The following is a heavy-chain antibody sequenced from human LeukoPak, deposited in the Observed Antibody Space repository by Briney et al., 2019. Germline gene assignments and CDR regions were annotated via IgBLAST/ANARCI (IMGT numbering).Heavy chain of an antibody. CDR1: GFTFSSYG. CDR3: ARARLEYYGSGSPLGSYYYMDV. CDR2: ISYDGSNK. V-gene: IGHV3-30*03. D-gene: IGHD3-10*01. Sequence: GGSLRLSCAASGFTFSSYGMHWVRQAPGKGLEWVAVISYDGSNKYYADSVKGRFTISRDNSKNTLYLQMNSLRSDDTAVYYCARARLEYYGSGSPLGSYYYMDVWGEGTTVTVSS. J-gene: IGHJ6*03.